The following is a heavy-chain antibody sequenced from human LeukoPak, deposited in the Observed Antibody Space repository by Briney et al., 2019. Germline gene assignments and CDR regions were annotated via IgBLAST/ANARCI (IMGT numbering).Heavy chain of an antibody. CDR2: IYSGGSA. J-gene: IGHJ4*02. Sequence: GGSLRLSCAASGFTVSSNYMGWARQAPGKGLDWVSVIYSGGSAYYAESVKGRFTISRDSSKNTLHLQMNSLTAEDTAVYYCARGSSLAAVARGFDYWGQGTPVTVSS. V-gene: IGHV3-66*02. CDR1: GFTVSSNY. CDR3: ARGSSLAAVARGFDY. D-gene: IGHD6-19*01.